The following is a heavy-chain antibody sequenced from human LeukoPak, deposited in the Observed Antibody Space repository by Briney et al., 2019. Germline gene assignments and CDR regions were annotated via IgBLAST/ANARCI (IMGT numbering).Heavy chain of an antibody. CDR2: ISYDGSNK. Sequence: HPGGSLRLSCAASGFTFSSYAMHWVRQAPGKGLEWVAVISYDGSNKYYADSGKGRFTISRDNSKNTLYLQMNSLRAEDTAVYYCARDGLPGYYYDSSGSPGYWGQGTLVTVSS. D-gene: IGHD3-22*01. CDR1: GFTFSSYA. J-gene: IGHJ4*02. CDR3: ARDGLPGYYYDSSGSPGY. V-gene: IGHV3-30-3*01.